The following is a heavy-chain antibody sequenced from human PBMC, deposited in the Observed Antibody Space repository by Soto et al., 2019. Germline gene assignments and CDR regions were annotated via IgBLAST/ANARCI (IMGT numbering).Heavy chain of an antibody. J-gene: IGHJ4*02. Sequence: GGSLRLSCAASGFTFSSYNMNWVRQAPGKGLEWVSSISSSSSYIYYADSVKGRFTISRDNAKNSLYLQMNGLRAEDTAMYYCARVWVGPTPGGGLGYWGQGALVPVSS. CDR3: ARVWVGPTPGGGLGY. V-gene: IGHV3-21*06. CDR2: ISSSSSYI. CDR1: GFTFSSYN. D-gene: IGHD1-26*01.